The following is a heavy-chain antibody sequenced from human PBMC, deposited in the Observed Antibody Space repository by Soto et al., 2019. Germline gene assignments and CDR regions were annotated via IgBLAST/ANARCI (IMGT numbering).Heavy chain of an antibody. CDR1: GGTFSSYT. V-gene: IGHV1-69*02. J-gene: IGHJ3*02. CDR3: ARVVNIVATILLNSAFDM. Sequence: SVKVSCKASGGTFSSYTISWVRQAPGQGLEWMGRIIPILGIANYAQKFQGRVTVTADKSTSTDYMVLSSLRSEDTAVYYCARVVNIVATILLNSAFDMWGQGKMVTVAS. D-gene: IGHD5-12*01. CDR2: IIPILGIA.